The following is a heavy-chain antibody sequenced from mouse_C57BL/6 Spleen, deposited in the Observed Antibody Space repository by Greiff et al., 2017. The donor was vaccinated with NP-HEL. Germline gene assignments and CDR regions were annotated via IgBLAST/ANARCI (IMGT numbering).Heavy chain of an antibody. J-gene: IGHJ3*01. CDR3: AREGYYGSSYFAY. CDR2: IYPGSGNT. Sequence: VQLQQSGAELVRPGASVKLSCKASGYTFTDYYINWVKQRPGQGLEWIARIYPGSGNTYYNEKFKGKATLTAEKSSSTAYMQLSSLTSEDSAVYFCAREGYYGSSYFAYWGQGTLVTVSA. D-gene: IGHD1-1*01. CDR1: GYTFTDYY. V-gene: IGHV1-76*01.